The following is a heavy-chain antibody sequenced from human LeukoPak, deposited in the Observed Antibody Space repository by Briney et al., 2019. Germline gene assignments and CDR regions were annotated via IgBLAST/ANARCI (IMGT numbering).Heavy chain of an antibody. CDR2: IKSKTDGGIT. D-gene: IGHD4-23*01. CDR3: ARVDGGLRRAFDI. V-gene: IGHV3-15*01. J-gene: IGHJ3*02. Sequence: GGSLRLSCGASGFTFTNAWMSWVRQAPGKGLEWIGRIKSKTDGGITDYTAPVKGRFTISRDDSKNMLYLQMNSLKTEDTAVYYCARVDGGLRRAFDIWGQGTMVTVSS. CDR1: GFTFTNAW.